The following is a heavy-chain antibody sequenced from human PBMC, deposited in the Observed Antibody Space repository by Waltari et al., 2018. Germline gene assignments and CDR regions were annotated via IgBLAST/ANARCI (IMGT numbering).Heavy chain of an antibody. CDR2: ISSNGGSS. CDR1: GFTFSSYA. J-gene: IGHJ6*02. D-gene: IGHD2-2*01. CDR3: AREYCSSTSCHYYYYYGMDV. V-gene: IGHV3-64*01. Sequence: EVQLVESGGGLVQPGGSLRLSCSASGFTFSSYAMPWVRQAPGKGLEYVSAISSNGGSSYYAHSVKGRFTISRDNSKNTLYLQMGSLRAEDMAVYYCAREYCSSTSCHYYYYYGMDVWGQGTTVTVSS.